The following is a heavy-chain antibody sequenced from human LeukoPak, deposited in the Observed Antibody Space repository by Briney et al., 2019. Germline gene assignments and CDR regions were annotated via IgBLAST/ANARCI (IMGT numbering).Heavy chain of an antibody. D-gene: IGHD3-10*01. CDR2: IYYSGST. Sequence: SETLSLTCTVSGGSISTYYWSWIRQPPGKGLEWIGYIYYSGSTNYNPSLKSRVSISVDTSENQFSLKLSSVTAADTAVYFCARDYYGSGSPRFDIWGQGTMVTV. J-gene: IGHJ3*02. CDR3: ARDYYGSGSPRFDI. V-gene: IGHV4-59*01. CDR1: GGSISTYY.